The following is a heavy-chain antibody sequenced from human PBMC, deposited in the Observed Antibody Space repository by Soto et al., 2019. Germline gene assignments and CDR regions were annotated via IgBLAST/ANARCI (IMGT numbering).Heavy chain of an antibody. Sequence: SETLSLTCTVSGGSISSGGYYWSWVRQPPGKGLEWIGEINHSGSTNYNPSLKSRLTISVDTSKNQFSLDLSSVTAADTALYYCARALGYTYGHLPIDYWGQGTLVTVSS. CDR2: INHSGST. CDR3: ARALGYTYGHLPIDY. V-gene: IGHV4-39*07. D-gene: IGHD5-18*01. J-gene: IGHJ4*02. CDR1: GGSISSGGYY.